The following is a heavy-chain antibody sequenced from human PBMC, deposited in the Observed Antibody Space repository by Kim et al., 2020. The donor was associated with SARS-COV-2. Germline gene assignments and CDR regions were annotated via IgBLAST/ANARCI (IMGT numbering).Heavy chain of an antibody. J-gene: IGHJ4*02. V-gene: IGHV4-39*01. Sequence: KSRVTISVDTSKNQFSLKLSSVTAADTAVYYCARLESGPFYYDSSGYIDYWGQGTLVTVSS. CDR3: ARLESGPFYYDSSGYIDY. D-gene: IGHD3-22*01.